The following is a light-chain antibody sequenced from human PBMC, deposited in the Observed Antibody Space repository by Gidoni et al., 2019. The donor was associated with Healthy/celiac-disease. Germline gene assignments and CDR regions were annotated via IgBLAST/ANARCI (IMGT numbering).Light chain of an antibody. V-gene: IGKV3-11*01. CDR2: DAS. CDR1: QSVSSY. CDR3: QQRSNWLT. J-gene: IGKJ4*01. Sequence: EIVLTQSPATLSLSPGERATLSCGASQSVSSYLAWYQQKPGQAPSLLIYDASNRATGIPARFSGSGSVTDFTLTISSLEPEDFAVYYCQQRSNWLTFGGGTKVEIK.